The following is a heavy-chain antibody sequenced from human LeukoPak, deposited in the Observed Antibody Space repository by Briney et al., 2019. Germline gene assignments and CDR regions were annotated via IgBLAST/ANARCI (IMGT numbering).Heavy chain of an antibody. CDR1: GYSISNVNY. J-gene: IGHJ3*02. CDR2: VYHTGPT. Sequence: SETLSLTCTVSGYSISNVNYWGWIRQPPGKGLEWIGSVYHTGPTYFNPSLKSRVTMSADTSKNQLSLKLNSMTAADTAVYYCAREARSGSYAFDIWGQGTMVTVSS. D-gene: IGHD3-10*01. CDR3: AREARSGSYAFDI. V-gene: IGHV4-38-2*02.